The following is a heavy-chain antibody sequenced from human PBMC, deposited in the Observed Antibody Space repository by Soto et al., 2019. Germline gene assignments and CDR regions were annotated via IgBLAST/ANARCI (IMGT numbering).Heavy chain of an antibody. D-gene: IGHD6-19*01. CDR1: GGTISRGGYY. CDR2: IYYSGTT. CDR3: ARDKSQYSSGWHNRHFDY. J-gene: IGHJ4*02. V-gene: IGHV4-31*03. Sequence: PSETMSLPCTVSGGTISRGGYYWSWIRQHPGKRLEWIGYIYYSGTTYYNPSLKSRVTISVDTSKNQFSLNLSSVTAADTAVYYCARDKSQYSSGWHNRHFDYWGQGTLVTAS.